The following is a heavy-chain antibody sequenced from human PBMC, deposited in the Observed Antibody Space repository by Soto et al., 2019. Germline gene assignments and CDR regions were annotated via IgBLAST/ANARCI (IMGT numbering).Heavy chain of an antibody. Sequence: PGESLKISCKTSGYNFLGYWMGWVRQIPGKGLEWMGIIYPADSDTRYSPSFQGRVTISADKSISTAYLQWSSLKASDTAMYYCARQWGYDSSGSYYYGMDVWGQGTTVTVSS. CDR2: IYPADSDT. CDR3: ARQWGYDSSGSYYYGMDV. J-gene: IGHJ6*02. D-gene: IGHD3-22*01. CDR1: GYNFLGYW. V-gene: IGHV5-51*01.